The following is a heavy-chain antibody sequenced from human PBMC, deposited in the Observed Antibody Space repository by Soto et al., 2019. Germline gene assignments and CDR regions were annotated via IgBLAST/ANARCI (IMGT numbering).Heavy chain of an antibody. CDR2: IYYSGST. J-gene: IGHJ4*02. D-gene: IGHD1-26*01. CDR1: GVSISSSSYY. Sequence: PSETLSLTCTVSGVSISSSSYYWGWIRQPPGKGLEWIGSIYYSGSTYYNPSLKSRVTISVDTSKNQFSLKLSSVTAADTAVYYCARQTFEWELLGDFDYWGQGTLVTVSS. V-gene: IGHV4-39*01. CDR3: ARQTFEWELLGDFDY.